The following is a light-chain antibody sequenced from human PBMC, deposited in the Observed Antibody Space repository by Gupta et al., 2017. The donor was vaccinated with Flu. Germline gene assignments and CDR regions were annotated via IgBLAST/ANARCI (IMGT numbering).Light chain of an antibody. V-gene: IGKV3-15*01. J-gene: IGKJ5*01. CDR3: QQYNNRPPSIT. CDR1: QSVSTN. Sequence: EIVMTQSPATLSVSPGERATLSCRASQSVSTNLAWYQQKPGQAPRLLIYGASTRATGIQARFSGSGDGTEFTLTISSRQAEDFAVYYCQQYNNRPPSITFGQGTRLEIK. CDR2: GAS.